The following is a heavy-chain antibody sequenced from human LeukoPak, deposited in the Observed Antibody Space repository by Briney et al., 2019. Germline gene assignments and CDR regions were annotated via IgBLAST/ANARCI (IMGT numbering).Heavy chain of an antibody. D-gene: IGHD3-22*01. CDR3: ARAGDYYDSSGYYYYYGMDV. V-gene: IGHV3-21*01. CDR2: IGSSSSYI. J-gene: IGHJ6*02. CDR1: GFTFSSYS. Sequence: GGSLRLSCAASGFTFSSYSMTWVRQAPGKGLEWVSSIGSSSSYIYYADSVKGRFTISRDNAKNSLYLQMNSLRAEDTAVYYCARAGDYYDSSGYYYYYGMDVWGQGTTVTVSS.